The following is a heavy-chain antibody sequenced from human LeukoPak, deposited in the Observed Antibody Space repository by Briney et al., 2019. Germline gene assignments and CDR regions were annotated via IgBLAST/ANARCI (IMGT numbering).Heavy chain of an antibody. Sequence: GGSLRLSCAASGFTFSSYGMHWVRQAPGKGLEWVAVIWYDGSNKYHADSVKGRFTISRDNSKNTLYLQMNSLRAEDTAVYYCASEKQWLAPPTFWGQGTLVTVSS. J-gene: IGHJ4*02. V-gene: IGHV3-33*01. CDR1: GFTFSSYG. CDR3: ASEKQWLAPPTF. D-gene: IGHD6-19*01. CDR2: IWYDGSNK.